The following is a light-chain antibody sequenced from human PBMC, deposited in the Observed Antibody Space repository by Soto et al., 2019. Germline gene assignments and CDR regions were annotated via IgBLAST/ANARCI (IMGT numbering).Light chain of an antibody. Sequence: EVAMTQSPATLSVSPGERLTPSCRASQSISSKLAWYQHKRGQAPRLLISGASTRATGIPARFSGSGSGTEFTLTISSLQSEDFAVYYCQQYNNWPPITFGQGTRLEIK. CDR1: QSISSK. CDR2: GAS. V-gene: IGKV3-15*01. CDR3: QQYNNWPPIT. J-gene: IGKJ5*01.